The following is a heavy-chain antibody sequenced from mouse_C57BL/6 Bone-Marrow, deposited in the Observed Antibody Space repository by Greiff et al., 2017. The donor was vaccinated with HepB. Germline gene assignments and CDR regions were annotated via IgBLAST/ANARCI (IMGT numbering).Heavy chain of an antibody. CDR3: TPNYDYDGRGFAY. J-gene: IGHJ3*01. D-gene: IGHD2-4*01. CDR1: GFTFSDAW. Sequence: EVKLVESGGGLVQPGGSMKLSCAASGFTFSDAWMDWVRQSPEKGLEWVAEIRNKANNHATYYAESVKGRFTISRDDSKSSVYLQMNSLRAEDTGIYYCTPNYDYDGRGFAYWGQGTLVTVSA. CDR2: IRNKANNHAT. V-gene: IGHV6-6*01.